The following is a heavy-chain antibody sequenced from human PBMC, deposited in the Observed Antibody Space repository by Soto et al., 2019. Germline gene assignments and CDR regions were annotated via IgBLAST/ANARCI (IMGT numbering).Heavy chain of an antibody. D-gene: IGHD3-3*02. V-gene: IGHV4-59*01. J-gene: IGHJ3*01. CDR3: ARTVWALHFFDV. Sequence: SLTCTVSGVSMGSYFWNWIRQSPGKGPEWIGQISYSGSTNYNLSLQSRVAISVDTSKMQFSLTLSSVTAADTAVYYCARTVWALHFFDVWAQGTLVT. CDR2: ISYSGST. CDR1: GVSMGSYF.